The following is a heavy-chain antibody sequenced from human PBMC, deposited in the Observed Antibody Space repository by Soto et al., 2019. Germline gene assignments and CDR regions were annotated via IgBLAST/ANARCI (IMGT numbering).Heavy chain of an antibody. CDR2: MNPNSGNT. CDR1: GYTFTSYD. J-gene: IGHJ4*02. D-gene: IGHD3-3*01. V-gene: IGHV1-8*01. CDR3: ARGYDFWSGYWLGFFDY. Sequence: ASVKVSCKASGYTFTSYDINWVRQATGQGLEWMGWMNPNSGNTGYAQKFQGRVTMTRNTSISTAYMELSSLRSEDTAVYYCARGYDFWSGYWLGFFDYWGQGTLVTVSS.